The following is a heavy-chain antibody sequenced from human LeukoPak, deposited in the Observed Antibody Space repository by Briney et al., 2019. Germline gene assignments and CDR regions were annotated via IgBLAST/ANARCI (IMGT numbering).Heavy chain of an antibody. V-gene: IGHV3-23*01. CDR1: GFTLSGYA. J-gene: IGHJ4*02. D-gene: IGHD4-17*01. CDR3: AKSAASATTFLDY. Sequence: GGSLRLSCAASGFTLSGYAMSWVRQAPGKGLEWVSGIRVSGRTTDYADSVKGRFTISRDNSKNTLDLQMNSLRAEDTAVYYCAKSAASATTFLDYWGQGTLVTVSS. CDR2: IRVSGRTT.